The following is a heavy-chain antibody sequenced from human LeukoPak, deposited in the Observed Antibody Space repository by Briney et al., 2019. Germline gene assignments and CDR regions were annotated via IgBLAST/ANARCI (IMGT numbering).Heavy chain of an antibody. CDR3: ARFYCGGDCLGDYFVY. J-gene: IGHJ4*02. CDR2: TYYSGRT. V-gene: IGHV4-59*01. D-gene: IGHD2-21*01. CDR1: GGSISSYY. Sequence: SETLSLTCTVSGGSISSYYWSWIRQPPGKGLEWIGHTYYSGRTNYNPSLKSRVTISVDTSKNQFSLKLSSVTAADTAVYYCARFYCGGDCLGDYFVYWGRGTLVTVSS.